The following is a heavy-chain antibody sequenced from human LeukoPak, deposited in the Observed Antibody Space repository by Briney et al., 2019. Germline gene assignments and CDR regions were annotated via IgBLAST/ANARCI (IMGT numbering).Heavy chain of an antibody. V-gene: IGHV3-64*01. CDR1: GFTFSSYA. CDR2: ISSNGGST. Sequence: GGSLRLSCAASGFTFSSYAMHWVRQAPGKGLEYVSAISSNGGSTYYANSVKGRFTISRDNSKNTLYLQMGSLRAEDMAVYYCARDQGYSSGWYGTHFDYWGQGALVTVSS. D-gene: IGHD6-19*01. CDR3: ARDQGYSSGWYGTHFDY. J-gene: IGHJ4*02.